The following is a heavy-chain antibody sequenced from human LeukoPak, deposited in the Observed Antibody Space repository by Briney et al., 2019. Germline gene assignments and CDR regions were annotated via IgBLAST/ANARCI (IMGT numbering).Heavy chain of an antibody. V-gene: IGHV1-2*06. CDR2: INPNSGGT. Sequence: GASVKVSYKASGYTFTGYYMHWVRQAPGQGLEWMGRINPNSGGTNYAQKFQGRVTMTRDTSISTAYMELSRLRSDDTAVYYCARDRDYVWGSYRRNPFDYWGQGTLVTVSS. D-gene: IGHD3-16*02. CDR3: ARDRDYVWGSYRRNPFDY. CDR1: GYTFTGYY. J-gene: IGHJ4*02.